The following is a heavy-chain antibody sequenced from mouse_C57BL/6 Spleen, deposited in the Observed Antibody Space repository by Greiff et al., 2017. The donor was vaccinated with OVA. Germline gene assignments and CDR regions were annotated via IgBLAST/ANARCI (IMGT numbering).Heavy chain of an antibody. CDR1: GFTFSDAW. D-gene: IGHD4-1*02. Sequence: EVMLVESGGGLVQPGGSMKLSCAASGFTFSDAWMDWVRQSPEKGLEWVAEIRNKANNHATYYAESVKGRFTISRDDSKSSVYLQMNSLRAEDTGIYYCTSTGGRFAYWGQGTLVTVSA. CDR3: TSTGGRFAY. CDR2: IRNKANNHAT. J-gene: IGHJ3*01. V-gene: IGHV6-6*01.